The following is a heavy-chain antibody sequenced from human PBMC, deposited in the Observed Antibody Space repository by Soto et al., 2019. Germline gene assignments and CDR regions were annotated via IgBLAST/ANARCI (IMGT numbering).Heavy chain of an antibody. V-gene: IGHV3-23*01. CDR1: GFTFSTYA. CDR3: ARRESTRGYGMDV. CDR2: ITATSGNI. J-gene: IGHJ6*02. D-gene: IGHD3-10*01. Sequence: EVQLLESGGGLVQPGGSLRLSCAASGFTFSTYAMTWVRQAPGKGLEWVSAITATSGNIFYADSVKGRFTVSRDNSKNTLYLQMNSLRAEDTAIYYCARRESTRGYGMDVWGPGTTVTVS.